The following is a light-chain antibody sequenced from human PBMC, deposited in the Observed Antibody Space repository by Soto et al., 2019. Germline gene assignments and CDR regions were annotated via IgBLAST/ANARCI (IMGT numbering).Light chain of an antibody. CDR1: GSNIGSNY. CDR2: RNN. Sequence: QAVVTQPPSASGTPGPGVTISFSGTGSNIGSNYVYWYQQLPGTAPKLLIYRNNQRPSGVPDRFSGSKSGTSASLAISGLRSEDEADYYCAAWDDSLSGVVFGGGTKLTVL. J-gene: IGLJ2*01. CDR3: AAWDDSLSGVV. V-gene: IGLV1-47*01.